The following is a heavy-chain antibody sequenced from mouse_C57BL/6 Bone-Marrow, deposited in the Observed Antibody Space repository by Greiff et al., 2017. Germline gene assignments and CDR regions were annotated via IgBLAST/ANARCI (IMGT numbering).Heavy chain of an antibody. CDR3: SRQVTTVLATKYFDV. CDR1: GFTFSSYT. V-gene: IGHV5-9*01. D-gene: IGHD1-1*01. J-gene: IGHJ1*03. CDR2: ISGGGGNT. Sequence: EVHLVESGGGLVKPGGSLKLSCAASGFTFSSYTMSWVRQTPEKRLQRVAAISGGGGNTYYPDSVKGRFTISRDNDKNIRYLQVRSLRSEDTALYYCSRQVTTVLATKYFDVWGTGTTVTVSS.